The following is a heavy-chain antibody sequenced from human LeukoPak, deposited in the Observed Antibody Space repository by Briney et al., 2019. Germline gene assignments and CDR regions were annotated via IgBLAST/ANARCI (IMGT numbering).Heavy chain of an antibody. CDR3: ARTAVVVPAARRITIFGVVITNYYYYMDV. CDR1: GYTFTSYD. Sequence: GASVKVSSKASGYTFTSYDINWVRQATGQGLEWTGWMNPNSGNTGYAQKFQGRVTMTRNTSISTAYMELSSLRSEDTAVYYCARTAVVVPAARRITIFGVVITNYYYYMDVWGKGTTVTVSS. CDR2: MNPNSGNT. D-gene: IGHD3-3*01. J-gene: IGHJ6*03. V-gene: IGHV1-8*01.